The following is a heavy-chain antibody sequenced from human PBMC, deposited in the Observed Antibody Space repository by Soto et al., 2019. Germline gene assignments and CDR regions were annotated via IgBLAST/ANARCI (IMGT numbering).Heavy chain of an antibody. CDR3: ARESCSSTNCYPDV. CDR2: IYYSGIT. J-gene: IGHJ6*02. V-gene: IGHV4-31*03. D-gene: IGHD2-2*01. Sequence: LSLTCTVSGGSISSGGYYWSWIRQHPGRGLEWIGYIYYSGITYYTPSLKSRVTISVDTSKNKFSLNLSSVTAADTAVYYCARESCSSTNCYPDVWGQGTTVTVSS. CDR1: GGSISSGGYY.